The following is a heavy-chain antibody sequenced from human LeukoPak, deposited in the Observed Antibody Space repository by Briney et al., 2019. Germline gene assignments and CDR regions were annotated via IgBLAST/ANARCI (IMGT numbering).Heavy chain of an antibody. CDR2: VHLDGRT. D-gene: IGHD3-3*01. Sequence: SETLSLTCAASGGTVTSSNWRTWVRQPPGKGLEWIGEVHLDGRTNYNPSLKSRLIMSVDLPENHISLKLTSVTAADTAVYYCAREGGFYRPLDYSGQGTLVTVSS. CDR3: AREGGFYRPLDY. CDR1: GGTVTSSNW. J-gene: IGHJ4*02. V-gene: IGHV4-4*02.